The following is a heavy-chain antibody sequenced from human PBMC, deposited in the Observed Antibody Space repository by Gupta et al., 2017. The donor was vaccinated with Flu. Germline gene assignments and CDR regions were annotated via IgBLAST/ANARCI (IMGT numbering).Heavy chain of an antibody. D-gene: IGHD2-15*01. CDR2: IYHSGST. Sequence: SNWWSWVRQPPGKGLEWIGEIYHSGSTNYNPSLKSRVTISVDKSKNQFSLKLSSVTAADTAVYYCARIFDYDYYYMDVWGKGTTVTVS. J-gene: IGHJ6*03. V-gene: IGHV4-4*02. CDR1: SNW. CDR3: ARIFDYDYYYMDV.